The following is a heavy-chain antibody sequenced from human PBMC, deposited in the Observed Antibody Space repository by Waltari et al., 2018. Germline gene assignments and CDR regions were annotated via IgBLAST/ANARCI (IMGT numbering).Heavy chain of an antibody. D-gene: IGHD3-10*01. Sequence: QVQLQESGPGLVKPSETLSLICAVSGYSISSGYYWGWIRQPPGKGLEWIGSIYHSGSTYYNPSLKSRVTISVDTSKNQFSLKLSSVTAADTAVYYCASRSNYYYYGMDVWGQGTTVTVSS. CDR1: GYSISSGYY. CDR3: ASRSNYYYYGMDV. CDR2: IYHSGST. J-gene: IGHJ6*02. V-gene: IGHV4-38-2*01.